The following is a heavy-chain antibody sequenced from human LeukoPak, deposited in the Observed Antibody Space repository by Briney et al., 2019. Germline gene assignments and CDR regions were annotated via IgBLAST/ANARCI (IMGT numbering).Heavy chain of an antibody. J-gene: IGHJ4*02. CDR3: AKTDGSGNSNACDY. Sequence: GGSLRLSCAASGFTFSTYAMSWVRQAPGKGLECVSGISGSGGNTYYADSVKGRFTISRDNSKNTLYLQTNSLRAEDTAVYYCAKTDGSGNSNACDYWGQGTLVTVSS. CDR2: ISGSGGNT. D-gene: IGHD3-10*01. CDR1: GFTFSTYA. V-gene: IGHV3-23*01.